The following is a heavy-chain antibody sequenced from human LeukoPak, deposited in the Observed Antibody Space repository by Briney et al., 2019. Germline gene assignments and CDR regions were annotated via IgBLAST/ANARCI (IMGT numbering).Heavy chain of an antibody. CDR1: GGSIRSYY. Sequence: SETLSLTCTVSGGSIRSYYWSWIRQPPGKGLEWIGSIYCSGSTYYNPSLKSRVTISVDTSKNQFSLKLSSVTAADTAVYYCARSSGYSSSGGLNWFDTWGQGTLVTVSS. CDR2: IYCSGST. J-gene: IGHJ5*02. D-gene: IGHD6-13*01. CDR3: ARSSGYSSSGGLNWFDT. V-gene: IGHV4-59*05.